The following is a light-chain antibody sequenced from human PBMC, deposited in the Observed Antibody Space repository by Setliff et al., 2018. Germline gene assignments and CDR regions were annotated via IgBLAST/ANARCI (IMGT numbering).Light chain of an antibody. V-gene: IGLV2-14*03. Sequence: QSVLTQPASVSESPGQSITISCTGSSSDVGAYDYVSWYQHHPGRAPKFMIYDVSKRPSGVSNRFSGSKSGNTASLTISGLQAEDEADYYCFSYTSSSSYVFGSGTKVTV. CDR1: SSDVGAYDY. CDR2: DVS. J-gene: IGLJ1*01. CDR3: FSYTSSSSYV.